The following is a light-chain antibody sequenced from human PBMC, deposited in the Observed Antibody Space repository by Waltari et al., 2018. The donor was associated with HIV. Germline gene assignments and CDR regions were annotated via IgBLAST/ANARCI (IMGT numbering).Light chain of an antibody. CDR2: RNN. J-gene: IGLJ2*01. CDR1: SSNIGSKY. V-gene: IGLV1-47*01. Sequence: QSVLTQPPSASGTPGQRVTISCSGSSSNIGSKYVYWYQQLPGTAPKLLIYRNNQRPSGVPDRFSGSKSGTSASLAISGLRSEDEADYYCSSYTTFNTVIFGGGTKLTVL. CDR3: SSYTTFNTVI.